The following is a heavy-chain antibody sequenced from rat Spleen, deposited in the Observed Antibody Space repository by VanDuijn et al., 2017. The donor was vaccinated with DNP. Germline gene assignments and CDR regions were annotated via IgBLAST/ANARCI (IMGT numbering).Heavy chain of an antibody. Sequence: EVQLVESGGGLVQPGRSLKLSCAASGFTFSKYGMAWVRQAPTQGLEWVASISYDGGITNYGDSVKGRFTISRDNAKSTLYLQMDSLRSEDTATYYCASLNNYNWFAYWGQGTLVTVSS. J-gene: IGHJ3*01. CDR1: GFTFSKYG. D-gene: IGHD1-10*01. V-gene: IGHV5-29*01. CDR3: ASLNNYNWFAY. CDR2: ISYDGGIT.